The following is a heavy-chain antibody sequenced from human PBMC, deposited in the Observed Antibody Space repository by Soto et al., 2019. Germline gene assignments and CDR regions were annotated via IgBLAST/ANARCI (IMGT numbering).Heavy chain of an antibody. CDR1: GYRFTSYW. V-gene: IGHV5-51*01. CDR3: ARKDKSGYFNWFDP. D-gene: IGHD3-22*01. CDR2: IFPSDSDT. J-gene: IGHJ5*02. Sequence: PGDSLKVTCRTSGYRFTSYWIDWVRQMPGKGLEWMGIIFPSDSDTRYSPCFQGQVTISADRSTSTVFLQWASLKASDTAVYFCARKDKSGYFNWFDPWGQGTLVTVSS.